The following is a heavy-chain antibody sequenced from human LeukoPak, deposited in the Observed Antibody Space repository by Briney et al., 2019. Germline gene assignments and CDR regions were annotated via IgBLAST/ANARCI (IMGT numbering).Heavy chain of an antibody. Sequence: GGSLRLSCATSGFTFSTYAMNWVRQAPGKGLEWVSYISSSSSIIYYADSVKGRFTISRDNAKNSLYLQMNSLRAEDTAVYYCARDPAGSGPYYYYYYMDVWGKGTTVTVSS. CDR3: ARDPAGSGPYYYYYYMDV. CDR1: GFTFSTYA. V-gene: IGHV3-48*01. J-gene: IGHJ6*03. D-gene: IGHD3-10*01. CDR2: ISSSSSII.